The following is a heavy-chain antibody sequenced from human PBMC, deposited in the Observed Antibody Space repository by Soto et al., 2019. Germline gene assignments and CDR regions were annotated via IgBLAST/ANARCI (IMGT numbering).Heavy chain of an antibody. D-gene: IGHD4-17*01. J-gene: IGHJ1*01. V-gene: IGHV3-21*01. CDR3: ARDLTTMTTAYFQH. CDR2: ISSSSRYI. Sequence: GESLKISCAASGFTFSSYSMNWVRQAPGKGLEWVSSISSSSRYIYYADSVKGRFTISKDNAKNSLYLQMNSLRAEDTAVYYCARDLTTMTTAYFQHWGQGTLVTVSS. CDR1: GFTFSSYS.